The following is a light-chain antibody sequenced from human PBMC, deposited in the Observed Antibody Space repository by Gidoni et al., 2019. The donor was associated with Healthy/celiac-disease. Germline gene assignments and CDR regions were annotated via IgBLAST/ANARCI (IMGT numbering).Light chain of an antibody. CDR1: QSVSSSY. CDR3: QQYGSTPMYT. V-gene: IGKV3-20*01. CDR2: GAS. J-gene: IGKJ2*01. Sequence: EIELPQSLGTLSLSPGERATLSCRASQSVSSSYLAWYQQKPGPAPRLLIYGASSRATGIPDRFSGSGSGTDFTLTISRLETEDFAVYYCQQYGSTPMYTFGQGTKLEIK.